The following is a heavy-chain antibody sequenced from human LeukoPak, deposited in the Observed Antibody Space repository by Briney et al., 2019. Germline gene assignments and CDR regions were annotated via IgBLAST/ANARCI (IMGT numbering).Heavy chain of an antibody. CDR2: IYYSGST. CDR1: GGSISSYY. J-gene: IGHJ4*02. Sequence: SETLSLTCTVSGGSISSYYWSWIRQPPGKGLEWIGYIYYSGSTTYNPSLKSRVTISVDTYKNQFSLKMSSVTAADTAVYYYASYGSGHFDYSGQGTLVTVSS. V-gene: IGHV4-59*01. D-gene: IGHD3-10*01. CDR3: ASYGSGHFDY.